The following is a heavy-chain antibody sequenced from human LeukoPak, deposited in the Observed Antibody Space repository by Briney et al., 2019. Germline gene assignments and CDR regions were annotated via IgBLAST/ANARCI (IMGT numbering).Heavy chain of an antibody. CDR2: IYYSGST. Sequence: SSETLSLTCAVSGGSISSGGYSWSWIRRPPGKGLEWIGYIYYSGSTYYNPSLTSRVTISVDTSKNQFSLKLSSVTAADTAVYYCARHKDYYYSYMDVWGKGTTVTISS. CDR1: GGSISSGGYS. J-gene: IGHJ6*03. V-gene: IGHV4-30-2*03. CDR3: ARHKDYYYSYMDV.